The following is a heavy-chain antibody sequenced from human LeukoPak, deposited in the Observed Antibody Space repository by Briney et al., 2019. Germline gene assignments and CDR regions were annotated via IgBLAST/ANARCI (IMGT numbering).Heavy chain of an antibody. CDR3: ARARGYNPFQH. Sequence: GASVKVSCKAPGGTFSSYAICWVRQAPGQGLEWMGRIIPIFGTANYAQKFQGRVTITTDESTSTAYMVLSSLRSEDTAVYYCARARGYNPFQHWGQGTLVTVSS. J-gene: IGHJ1*01. V-gene: IGHV1-69*05. D-gene: IGHD5-24*01. CDR2: IIPIFGTA. CDR1: GGTFSSYA.